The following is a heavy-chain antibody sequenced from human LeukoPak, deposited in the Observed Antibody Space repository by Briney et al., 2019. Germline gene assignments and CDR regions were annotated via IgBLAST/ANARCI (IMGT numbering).Heavy chain of an antibody. CDR2: IRSSGSAM. V-gene: IGHV3-11*04. J-gene: IGHJ5*02. CDR1: GFTFSDYY. Sequence: GGSLRLSCTASGFTFSDYYMSWIRQAPGKGLEWVSNIRSSGSAMYYADSVKGRFTISRDNAQNSLYLQMNSLGVEDTAVYYCARDPGGYYDSSGHFGYWLDPWGQGTLVTVSS. CDR3: ARDPGGYYDSSGHFGYWLDP. D-gene: IGHD3-22*01.